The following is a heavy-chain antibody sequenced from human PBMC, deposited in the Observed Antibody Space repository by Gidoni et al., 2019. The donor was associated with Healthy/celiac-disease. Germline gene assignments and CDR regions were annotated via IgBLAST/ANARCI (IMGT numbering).Heavy chain of an antibody. V-gene: IGHV4-61*02. Sequence: QVQLQESGPGLVKPSQTLSLTCPVSGGSISSGSYYWSWIRQPAGKGLEWIGRIYTSGSTNYNPSLKSRVTISVDTSKNQFSLKLSSVTAADTAVYYCARADYYDSSGYYHDAFDIWGQGTMVTVSS. CDR2: IYTSGST. CDR3: ARADYYDSSGYYHDAFDI. D-gene: IGHD3-22*01. CDR1: GGSISSGSYY. J-gene: IGHJ3*02.